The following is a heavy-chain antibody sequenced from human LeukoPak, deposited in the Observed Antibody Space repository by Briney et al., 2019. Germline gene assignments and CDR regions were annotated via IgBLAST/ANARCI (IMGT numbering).Heavy chain of an antibody. CDR3: AREYYDSSGVDAFDI. V-gene: IGHV3-30*02. D-gene: IGHD3-22*01. J-gene: IGHJ3*02. Sequence: GGSLRLSCAASGFIFNTYGMHWVRQAPGKGLEWVAFIPYDANNKYYADSVKGRFTISRDNSKNTLYLQMNNLRTEDTAVYYCAREYYDSSGVDAFDIWGQGTMVTVSS. CDR2: IPYDANNK. CDR1: GFIFNTYG.